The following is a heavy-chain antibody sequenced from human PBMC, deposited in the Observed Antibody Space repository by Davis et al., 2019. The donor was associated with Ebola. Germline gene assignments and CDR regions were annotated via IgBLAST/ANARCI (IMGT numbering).Heavy chain of an antibody. CDR1: AAPISNYD. J-gene: IGHJ5*02. CDR3: ARSLCPGYDGGLWWFAP. V-gene: IGHV4-59*08. Sequence: MPGGTLRLSCTVSAAPISNYDCTRTPQPPGKGLEWIGYFYYSGSTNYNPSFKSRVTIYVDTSKNQFSLRLSSETAADTAVYYCARSLCPGYDGGLWWFAPWGQGTLVTVSS. D-gene: IGHD3-16*01. CDR2: FYYSGST.